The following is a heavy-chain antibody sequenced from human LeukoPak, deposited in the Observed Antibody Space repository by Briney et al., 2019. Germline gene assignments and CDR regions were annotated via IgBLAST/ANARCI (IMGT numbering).Heavy chain of an antibody. D-gene: IGHD2-2*02. J-gene: IGHJ6*03. CDR2: ISSSSSYI. CDR1: GFTFSSYS. CDR3: ARVAAEVVGVPGAIGFGWLRRDYYYMDV. V-gene: IGHV3-21*01. Sequence: PGGSLRLSCAASGFTFSSYSMNWVRQAPGKGLEWVSSISSSSSYIYYADSVEGRFTISRDNAKNSLYLQMNSLRAEDTAVYYCARVAAEVVGVPGAIGFGWLRRDYYYMDVWGKGTTVIVSS.